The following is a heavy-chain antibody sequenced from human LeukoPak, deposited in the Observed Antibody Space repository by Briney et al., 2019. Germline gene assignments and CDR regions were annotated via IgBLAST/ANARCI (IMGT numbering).Heavy chain of an antibody. Sequence: PSETLSLTCAVYGGSFSGYYWSWIRQHPGKGLEWIGYIYYSGSTYYNPSLKSRVTISVDTSKNQFSLKLSSVTAADTAVYYCARRYGDYDGFDYWGQGTLVTVSS. CDR1: GGSFSGYY. CDR2: IYYSGST. D-gene: IGHD4-17*01. CDR3: ARRYGDYDGFDY. V-gene: IGHV4-31*11. J-gene: IGHJ4*02.